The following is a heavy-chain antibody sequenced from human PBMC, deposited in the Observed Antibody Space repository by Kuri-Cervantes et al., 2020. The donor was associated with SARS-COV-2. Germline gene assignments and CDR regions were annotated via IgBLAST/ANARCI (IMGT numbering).Heavy chain of an antibody. V-gene: IGHV4-39*01. CDR3: ARTYSSGRTVWYFDL. J-gene: IGHJ2*01. Sequence: SETLSLTCTVSGGSISSSSYYWGWIRQPPGKGLEWIGSIYYSGSTYYNPSLKSRVTISVDTSKNQFSLKLSSVTAADTAVYYCARTYSSGRTVWYFDLWGRGTLVTVSS. CDR2: IYYSGST. CDR1: GGSISSSSYY. D-gene: IGHD6-19*01.